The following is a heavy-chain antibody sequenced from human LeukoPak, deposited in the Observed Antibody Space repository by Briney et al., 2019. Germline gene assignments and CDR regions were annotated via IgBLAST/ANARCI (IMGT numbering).Heavy chain of an antibody. J-gene: IGHJ4*02. CDR2: LYHGGST. CDR1: GFTFSSYG. V-gene: IGHV3-66*01. D-gene: IGHD6-13*01. CDR3: AREPTYTSSWYTTCDY. Sequence: PGGSLRLSCAASGFTFSSYGMTWVRQAPGKGLEWVSILYHGGSTYYADSVKGRFSISRDTSKNTLYLQMNSLRVEDTAVYYCAREPTYTSSWYTTCDYWGQGTLVTVSS.